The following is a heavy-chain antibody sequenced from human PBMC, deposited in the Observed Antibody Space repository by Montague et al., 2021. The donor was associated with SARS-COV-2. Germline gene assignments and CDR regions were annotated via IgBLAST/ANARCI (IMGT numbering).Heavy chain of an antibody. D-gene: IGHD2/OR15-2a*01. CDR2: ISSSSNYI. J-gene: IGHJ3*02. Sequence: SLRLSCAASGFTFNKFSMNWVRQAPGKGLEWVSSISSSSNYIYYADSMKGRFAISRDNAKNSLYLELNSLRVEDTAVYYCARRGASNSISCLNAFDIWGQGTMLIVSS. V-gene: IGHV3-21*01. CDR1: GFTFNKFS. CDR3: ARRGASNSISCLNAFDI.